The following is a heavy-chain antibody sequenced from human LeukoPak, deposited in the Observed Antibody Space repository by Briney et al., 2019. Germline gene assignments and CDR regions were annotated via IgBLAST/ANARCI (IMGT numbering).Heavy chain of an antibody. V-gene: IGHV4-34*01. J-gene: IGHJ4*02. CDR2: INHSGST. Sequence: KPSETLSLTCAVYGGSCSGYYWSWIRQPPGKGLEWIGEINHSGSTNYNPSLKSRVTISVDTSKNQFSLKLSSVTAADTAVYYCARARGYSYGGQYYFDYWGQGTLVTVSS. D-gene: IGHD5-18*01. CDR1: GGSCSGYY. CDR3: ARARGYSYGGQYYFDY.